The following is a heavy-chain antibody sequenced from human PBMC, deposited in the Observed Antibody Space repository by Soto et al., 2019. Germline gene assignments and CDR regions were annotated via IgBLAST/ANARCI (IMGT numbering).Heavy chain of an antibody. CDR2: IYYSGST. J-gene: IGHJ5*02. D-gene: IGHD2-15*01. V-gene: IGHV4-30-4*01. CDR1: GGSISGGDYY. CDR3: ARDPSRFCSGDSCYPLHP. Sequence: SETLSLTCTVSGGSISGGDYYWSWIRQPPGKGLEWIGYIYYSGSTYYNPSLKSRVTISVDIYKNQFSLKLSSVTAADTAVYYCARDPSRFCSGDSCYPLHPWGQGTLVTVSS.